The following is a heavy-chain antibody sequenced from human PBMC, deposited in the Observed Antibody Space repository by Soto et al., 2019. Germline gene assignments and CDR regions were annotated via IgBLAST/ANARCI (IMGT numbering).Heavy chain of an antibody. CDR2: IYYSGST. Sequence: SETLSLTCTVSGGSISSGGYYWSWIRQHPGKGLEWIGYIYYSGSTYYNPSLKSRVTISVDTSKNQFSLKLSSVTAADTAVYYCARGPKYYDFPAPFDYWGQGTLVTVSS. CDR3: ARGPKYYDFPAPFDY. CDR1: GGSISSGGYY. V-gene: IGHV4-31*03. J-gene: IGHJ4*02. D-gene: IGHD3-3*01.